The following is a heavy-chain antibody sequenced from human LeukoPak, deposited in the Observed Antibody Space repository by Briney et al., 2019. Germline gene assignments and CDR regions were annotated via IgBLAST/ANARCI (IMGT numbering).Heavy chain of an antibody. D-gene: IGHD1-26*01. CDR3: ATEVLEGATDGTFDI. CDR2: ITGSGDST. Sequence: GGSLRLSCAASGFTFSSYAMSWVRQAPVKGLEWVSSITGSGDSTYYADSVKGRFTISRDNSRNTLYLLMNSLKTEDTAVYYCATEVLEGATDGTFDIWGQGTMVTVSS. CDR1: GFTFSSYA. J-gene: IGHJ3*02. V-gene: IGHV3-23*01.